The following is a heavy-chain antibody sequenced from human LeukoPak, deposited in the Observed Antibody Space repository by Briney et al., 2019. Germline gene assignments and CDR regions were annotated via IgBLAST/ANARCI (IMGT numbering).Heavy chain of an antibody. D-gene: IGHD1-7*01. CDR2: INHSGST. Sequence: PSETLSLTCAVYGGSFSGYYWSWIRQPPGKGLEWIGEINHSGSTNYNPSLKSRVTISVDTSKNQFSLKLSSVTAADTAVYYCARGRLELRSRLYYYYMDVWGKGTTVTVSS. V-gene: IGHV4-34*01. CDR3: ARGRLELRSRLYYYYMDV. J-gene: IGHJ6*03. CDR1: GGSFSGYY.